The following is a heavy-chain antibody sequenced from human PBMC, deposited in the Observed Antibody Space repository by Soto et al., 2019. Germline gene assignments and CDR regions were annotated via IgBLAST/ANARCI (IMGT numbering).Heavy chain of an antibody. CDR2: IYPNSGDT. J-gene: IGHJ5*02. D-gene: IGHD6-19*01. Sequence: ASVKVSCKASGYSFTGYYIHWLRQAPGQGLEWMGWIYPNSGDTKSAQKFQGRLTLTRDTSITTAYMELSSLRSDDTVIYYCASLQTSGWYGVTWGQGTQVTVSS. V-gene: IGHV1-2*02. CDR3: ASLQTSGWYGVT. CDR1: GYSFTGYY.